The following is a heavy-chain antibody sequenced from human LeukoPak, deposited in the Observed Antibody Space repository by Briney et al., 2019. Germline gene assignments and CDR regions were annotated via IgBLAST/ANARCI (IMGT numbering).Heavy chain of an antibody. CDR2: IKQDGSEK. V-gene: IGHV3-7*03. J-gene: IGHJ5*02. D-gene: IGHD6-19*01. Sequence: HTGGSLRLSCAASGFSFSSYWMSWVRQAPGKGLEWVANIKQDGSEKYYVDSVKGRFTISRDNAKNSLYLQMNSLRAEDTAVYYCAKSSGWRPDWFDPWGQGTLVTVSS. CDR3: AKSSGWRPDWFDP. CDR1: GFSFSSYW.